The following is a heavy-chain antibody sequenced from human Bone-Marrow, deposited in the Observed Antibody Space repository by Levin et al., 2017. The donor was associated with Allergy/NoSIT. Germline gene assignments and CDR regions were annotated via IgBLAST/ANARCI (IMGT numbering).Heavy chain of an antibody. CDR1: GGSIRSSSYY. CDR2: IYSSGST. J-gene: IGHJ6*02. V-gene: IGHV4-39*01. CDR3: ARPAAEYESGGMDV. Sequence: PSQTLSLPCTVSGGSIRSSSYYWGWIRQSPGKGLEWIGSIYSSGSTDHNPSLKSRVTISVDTAKNQFSLKLTSVSAADTAVYYCARPAAEYESGGMDVWGPGATVTVSS. D-gene: IGHD2-2*01.